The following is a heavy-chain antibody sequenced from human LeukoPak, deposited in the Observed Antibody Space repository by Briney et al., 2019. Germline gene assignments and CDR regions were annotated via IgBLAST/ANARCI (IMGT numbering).Heavy chain of an antibody. Sequence: ASVKVSCKASGYTFTRYYMHWVRQAPGQGLEWMGWINPNSGGTNYAQKFQGRVTMTRDTSISTAYMELSRLRSDDTAVYYCAREVKLAARPGYYYYYMDVWGKGTTVTGSS. V-gene: IGHV1-2*02. CDR2: INPNSGGT. CDR1: GYTFTRYY. J-gene: IGHJ6*03. CDR3: AREVKLAARPGYYYYYMDV. D-gene: IGHD6-6*01.